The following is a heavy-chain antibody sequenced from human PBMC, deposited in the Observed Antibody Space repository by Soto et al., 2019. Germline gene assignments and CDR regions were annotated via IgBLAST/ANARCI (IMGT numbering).Heavy chain of an antibody. CDR2: ISAYNGNT. D-gene: IGHD3-3*01. CDR1: GYTFTSYG. Sequence: ASVKVSCKASGYTFTSYGISWVRQAPGQGLEWMGWISAYNGNTNYAQKLQGRVTMTTDTSTSTAYMELRSLRSDDTAVYYCARSIGVTIFGVVIMRSNLDYWGQGTLVTVSS. CDR3: ARSIGVTIFGVVIMRSNLDY. V-gene: IGHV1-18*01. J-gene: IGHJ4*02.